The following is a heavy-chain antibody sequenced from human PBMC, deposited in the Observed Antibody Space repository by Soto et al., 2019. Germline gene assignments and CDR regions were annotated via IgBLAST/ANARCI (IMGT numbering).Heavy chain of an antibody. J-gene: IGHJ4*02. V-gene: IGHV1-18*01. CDR3: SREGGLTGYYTRGSRLDY. CDR2: INAYNGNT. Sequence: QVQLVQSGAEVKKPGASVKGSCKASGYTFTSYGISWVRQAPGQGLEWMGWINAYNGNTNYAQKLQGRVTMTTDTSTSTDYLELRSLRSDDTALYYCSREGGLTGYYTRGSRLDYWGQGTLVTVSS. D-gene: IGHD3-9*01. CDR1: GYTFTSYG.